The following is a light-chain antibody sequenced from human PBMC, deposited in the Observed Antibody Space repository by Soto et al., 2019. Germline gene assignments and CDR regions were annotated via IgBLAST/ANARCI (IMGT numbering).Light chain of an antibody. J-gene: IGKJ4*01. Sequence: EIMMTQSPDTLSVSPGERATLSCRASQSVSDKVAWYQQTSGQPPKLLIYDTVSRAAGVPARFSGSGSGTDFTLTINSLEPEDFAVYYCQQRSNWPLTFGGGTKVDIK. CDR2: DTV. CDR1: QSVSDK. CDR3: QQRSNWPLT. V-gene: IGKV3-11*01.